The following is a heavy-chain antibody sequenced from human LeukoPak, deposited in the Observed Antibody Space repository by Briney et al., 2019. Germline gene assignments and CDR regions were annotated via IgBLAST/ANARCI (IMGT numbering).Heavy chain of an antibody. D-gene: IGHD3-22*01. CDR3: ARDYYDSSGHNWFDP. J-gene: IGHJ5*02. Sequence: GGSLRLSCAASGFPFSSYAMHWVRQAPGKGLEYVSAISSNGGSTYYANSVKGRFTISRDNSKNTLYLQMGSLRAEDMAVYYCARDYYDSSGHNWFDPWGQGTLVTVSS. CDR1: GFPFSSYA. CDR2: ISSNGGST. V-gene: IGHV3-64*01.